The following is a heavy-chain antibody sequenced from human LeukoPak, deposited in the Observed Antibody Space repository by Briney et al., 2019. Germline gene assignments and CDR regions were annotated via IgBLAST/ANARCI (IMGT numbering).Heavy chain of an antibody. CDR2: IYYSGST. J-gene: IGHJ4*02. CDR3: ARAPAAAAAYFDY. Sequence: SETLSLTCTVSGGSISSSSYYWGWIRQPPGKGLEWIGSIYYSGSTNYNPSLKSRVTLSVDTSKNQFSLKLSSVTAADTAMYYCARAPAAAAAYFDYWGQGTLVTVSS. CDR1: GGSISSSSYY. V-gene: IGHV4-39*07. D-gene: IGHD6-13*01.